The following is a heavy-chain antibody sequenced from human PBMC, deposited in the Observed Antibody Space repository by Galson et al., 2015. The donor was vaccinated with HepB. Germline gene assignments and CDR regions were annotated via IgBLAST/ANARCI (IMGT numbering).Heavy chain of an antibody. V-gene: IGHV3-53*01. CDR1: GFTVSSNY. CDR3: ASESPDL. CDR2: IYSGGST. J-gene: IGHJ6*02. Sequence: SLRLSCAASGFTVSSNYVSWVRQAPGKGLEWVSVIYSGGSTYYADSVKGRFTISRDNAKNSLYLQMNSLRVEDTGVYYCASESPDLWGQGTTVTVSS.